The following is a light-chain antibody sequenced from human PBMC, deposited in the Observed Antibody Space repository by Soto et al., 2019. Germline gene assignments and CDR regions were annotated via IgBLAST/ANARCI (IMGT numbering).Light chain of an antibody. CDR1: SSDVGGYNY. J-gene: IGLJ3*02. CDR3: NSYAGSNNMV. Sequence: QSVLTQPPSASGSPGQSVTISCTGTSSDVGGYNYVSWFQQHPGEAPKLIIYEVRERPSGVPERFSGSKSGNTASLTVSGLRPEDEADYYCNSYAGSNNMVFGGGTKVTVL. V-gene: IGLV2-8*01. CDR2: EVR.